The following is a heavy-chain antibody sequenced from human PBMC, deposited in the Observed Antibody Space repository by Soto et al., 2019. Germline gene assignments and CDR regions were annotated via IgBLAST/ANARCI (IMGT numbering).Heavy chain of an antibody. D-gene: IGHD2-15*01. CDR1: GFTFSSYA. CDR2: ISYDGSNK. J-gene: IGHJ4*02. V-gene: IGHV3-30-3*01. Sequence: QVQLVESGGGVVQPGRSLRLSCAASGFTFSSYAMHWVRQAPGKGLEWVAVISYDGSNKYYADSVKGRFTISRDNSKNTLYLQMNSLRAEDTAVYYCARDYGIVVVVAATPDYWCQGTLVTVSS. CDR3: ARDYGIVVVVAATPDY.